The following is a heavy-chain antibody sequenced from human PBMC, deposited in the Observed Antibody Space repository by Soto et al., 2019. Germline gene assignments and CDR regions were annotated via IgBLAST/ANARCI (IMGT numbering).Heavy chain of an antibody. D-gene: IGHD6-19*01. V-gene: IGHV2-70*11. Sequence: SGPTLVNPTQTLTLTCTFSGFSLSTSGMCVSWIRQPPGKALEWLARIDWDDDKYYSTSLKTRLTISKDTSKNQVVLTMTNMDPVDTATYYCARINAYSSGWYAFDIWGQGTMVTVS. J-gene: IGHJ3*02. CDR1: GFSLSTSGMC. CDR2: IDWDDDK. CDR3: ARINAYSSGWYAFDI.